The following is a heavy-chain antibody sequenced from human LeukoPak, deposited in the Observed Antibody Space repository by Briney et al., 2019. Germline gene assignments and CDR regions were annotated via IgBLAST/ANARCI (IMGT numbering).Heavy chain of an antibody. D-gene: IGHD3-10*01. J-gene: IGHJ6*03. CDR2: ISTSSNYR. Sequence: GGSLRLSCAASGFTFSSYNMNWVRQAPGKGLEWVSSISTSSNYRYYADSVKGRFTISRDNAKNSLYLQMNSLRAEDTAVYYCARVMEYYYYYMDVWGKGTTVTVSS. V-gene: IGHV3-21*01. CDR1: GFTFSSYN. CDR3: ARVMEYYYYYMDV.